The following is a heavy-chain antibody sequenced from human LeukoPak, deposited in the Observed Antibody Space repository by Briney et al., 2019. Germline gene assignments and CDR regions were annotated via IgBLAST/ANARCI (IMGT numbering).Heavy chain of an antibody. Sequence: GGSLRLSCAASGFTVSSNYMSWVRQAPGKGLEWVSVIYSGGVTYYADSVKGRFTISRDNSKNTLYLQMDSLRAEDTAVYYCARDRRFWSGYYTLYYFDYWGQGTLVTVSS. V-gene: IGHV3-53*01. J-gene: IGHJ4*02. D-gene: IGHD3-3*01. CDR3: ARDRRFWSGYYTLYYFDY. CDR1: GFTVSSNY. CDR2: IYSGGVT.